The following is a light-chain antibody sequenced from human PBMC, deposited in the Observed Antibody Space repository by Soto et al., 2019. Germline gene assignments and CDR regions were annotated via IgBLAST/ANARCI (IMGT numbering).Light chain of an antibody. V-gene: IGLV6-57*02. J-gene: IGLJ2*01. CDR3: QSSDGNNMV. CDR2: EDN. CDR1: SGSIASGY. Sequence: NFMLTQPHSVSESPGKTVTISCTGSSGSIASGYVQWYQQRPGSAPTTLIYEDNQRTAGVPERFSGSIDSSSNSASLTISGLRPEDEADYYCQSSDGNNMVFGGGTKLTVL.